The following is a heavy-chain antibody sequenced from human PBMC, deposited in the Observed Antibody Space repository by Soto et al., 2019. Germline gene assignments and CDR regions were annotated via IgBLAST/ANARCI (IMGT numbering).Heavy chain of an antibody. CDR3: ARTPRGIVATIFNY. D-gene: IGHD5-12*01. CDR2: INHSGST. CDR1: GGSFSGYY. V-gene: IGHV4-34*01. J-gene: IGHJ4*02. Sequence: PSETLSLTCAVCGGSFSGYYWSWIRQPPGKGLEWIGEINHSGSTNYNPSLKSRVTISVDTSKNQFSLKLSSVTAADTAVYYCARTPRGIVATIFNYWGQGTLVTVSS.